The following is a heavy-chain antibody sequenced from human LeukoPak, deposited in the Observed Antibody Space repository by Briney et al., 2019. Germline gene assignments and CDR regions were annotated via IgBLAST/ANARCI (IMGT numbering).Heavy chain of an antibody. CDR2: ISAYNGNT. CDR1: GYTFTSNG. CDR3: ARRAWNIVVVPAAINAVDFYYFDY. Sequence: ASVKVSCKASGYTFTSNGISWARQAPGQGLEWMGWISAYNGNTNYAQKLQGRVTMTTDTSTSTAYMELRSLRSDDTAVYYCARRAWNIVVVPAAINAVDFYYFDYWGQGTLVTVSS. J-gene: IGHJ4*02. D-gene: IGHD2-2*02. V-gene: IGHV1-18*01.